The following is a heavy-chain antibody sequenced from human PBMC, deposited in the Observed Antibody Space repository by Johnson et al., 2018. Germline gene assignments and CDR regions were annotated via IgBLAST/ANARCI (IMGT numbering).Heavy chain of an antibody. Sequence: QVQLQESGPGLVKPSETLSLTCTVSGGSISSSSYYWGWIRQPPGKGLEWIGSIYYSGSTYYNPSLKSRVTISVDTSKNQFSLKLSSVTAPDTAVYYCARKTYSNALDIWGQGTMVTVSS. V-gene: IGHV4-39*07. CDR2: IYYSGST. J-gene: IGHJ3*02. CDR1: GGSISSSSYY. D-gene: IGHD2-21*01. CDR3: ARKTYSNALDI.